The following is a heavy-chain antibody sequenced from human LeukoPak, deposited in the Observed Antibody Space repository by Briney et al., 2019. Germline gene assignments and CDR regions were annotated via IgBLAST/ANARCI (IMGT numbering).Heavy chain of an antibody. CDR2: IIPIFGTA. D-gene: IGHD4-17*01. CDR1: GGTFSSYA. CDR3: ARDATTVTTFEFDY. J-gene: IGHJ4*02. V-gene: IGHV1-69*13. Sequence: EASVKVSCKASGGTFSSYAISWVRQAPGQGLEWMGGIIPIFGTANYAQKFQGRVTITADESTSTAYMELSSLRSEDTAVYYCARDATTVTTFEFDYWGQGTLVTVSS.